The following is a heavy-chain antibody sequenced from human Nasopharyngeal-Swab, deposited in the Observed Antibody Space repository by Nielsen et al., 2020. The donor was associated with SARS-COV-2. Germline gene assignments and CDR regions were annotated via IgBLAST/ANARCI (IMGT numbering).Heavy chain of an antibody. V-gene: IGHV5-10-1*01. CDR2: IDPSDSYT. D-gene: IGHD2-8*01. J-gene: IGHJ6*02. Sequence: VRQAPGKGLEWMGRIDPSDSYTNYSPSFQGHVTISADKSISTAYPQWSSLKASDTAMYYCARGVLTSVSYYYYGMDVWGQGTTVTVSS. CDR3: ARGVLTSVSYYYYGMDV.